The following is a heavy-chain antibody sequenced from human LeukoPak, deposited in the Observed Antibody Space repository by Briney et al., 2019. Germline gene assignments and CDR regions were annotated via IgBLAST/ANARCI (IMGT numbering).Heavy chain of an antibody. CDR3: AREAYDFWRGWRYGMDV. D-gene: IGHD3-3*01. CDR2: IYSGGST. V-gene: IGHV3-53*01. CDR1: GFTVSSNY. J-gene: IGHJ6*02. Sequence: GGSLRLSCAASGFTVSSNYMSWVRQAPGKGLEWVSVIYSGGSTYYADSVKGRFTISRDNSKNTLYLQMNSLRAEDTAVYYCAREAYDFWRGWRYGMDVWGQGTTVTVSS.